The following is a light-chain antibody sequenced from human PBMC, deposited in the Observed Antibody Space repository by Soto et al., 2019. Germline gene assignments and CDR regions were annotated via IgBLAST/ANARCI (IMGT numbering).Light chain of an antibody. CDR2: RNN. J-gene: IGLJ1*01. CDR1: SSNIGSNS. CDR3: ATWDDSLSGFV. Sequence: QSVLTQAPSVSGTPAQRVTISCSGSSSNIGSNSVYWYQHLTGTAPKLLIYRNNQRPSGVPDRISGSKSDTSASLAISGLRSEDEADYYCATWDDSLSGFVFGTGTKVTV. V-gene: IGLV1-47*01.